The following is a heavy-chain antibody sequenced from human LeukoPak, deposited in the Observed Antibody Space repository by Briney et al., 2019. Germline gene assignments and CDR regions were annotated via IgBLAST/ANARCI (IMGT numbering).Heavy chain of an antibody. V-gene: IGHV3-30*18. J-gene: IGHJ6*02. D-gene: IGHD3-10*01. CDR2: ISYAVYDI. Sequence: GGSLRLSCAPSGFTFSSYGMHWVRHAPCKGLEWVTDISYAVYDIYYADSVKVQFTISSDNSKKTLFLQMNSMRAADTAVYYCAKDLKSMVRGACMDAWGQGTTVTVSS. CDR1: GFTFSSYG. CDR3: AKDLKSMVRGACMDA.